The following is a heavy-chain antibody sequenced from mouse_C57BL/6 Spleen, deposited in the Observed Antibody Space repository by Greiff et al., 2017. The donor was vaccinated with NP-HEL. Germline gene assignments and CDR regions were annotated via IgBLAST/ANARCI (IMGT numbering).Heavy chain of an antibody. CDR1: GFTFSSYA. Sequence: DVHLVESGEGLVKPGGSLKLSCAASGFTFSSYAMSWVRQTPEQRLAWVAYISSGGDYIYYADTVKGRFTISRDNARNTRYLQMISLKSEDTAMYYCTREDYGSRDYYAMDYWGQGTSVTGSS. V-gene: IGHV5-9-1*02. CDR2: ISSGGDYI. J-gene: IGHJ4*01. CDR3: TREDYGSRDYYAMDY. D-gene: IGHD1-1*01.